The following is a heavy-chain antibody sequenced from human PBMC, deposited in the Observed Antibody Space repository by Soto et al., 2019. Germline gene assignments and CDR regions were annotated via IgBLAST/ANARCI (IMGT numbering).Heavy chain of an antibody. D-gene: IGHD1-26*01. Sequence: SETLSLTCTVSGGSISSYYWSWIRQPPGKGLEWIGYIYYSGSTNYNPSLKSRVTISVDTSKNQLSLKLSSVTAADTAVYYCARVGRGSYYPFDYWGQGTLVTVSS. CDR1: GGSISSYY. CDR2: IYYSGST. CDR3: ARVGRGSYYPFDY. J-gene: IGHJ4*02. V-gene: IGHV4-59*08.